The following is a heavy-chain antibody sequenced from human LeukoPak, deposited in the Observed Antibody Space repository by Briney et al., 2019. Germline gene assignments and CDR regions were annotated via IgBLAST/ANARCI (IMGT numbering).Heavy chain of an antibody. Sequence: GGSLRLSCAASGFTFSSYSMNWVRQAPGKGLEWVSSISSSSSYIYYADSVKGRFTISRDNAKNSLYLQMNSLRAEDTAVYYCAGAMIVVVTPDAFDIWGQGTMVTVSS. CDR2: ISSSSSYI. CDR3: AGAMIVVVTPDAFDI. J-gene: IGHJ3*02. V-gene: IGHV3-21*01. CDR1: GFTFSSYS. D-gene: IGHD3-22*01.